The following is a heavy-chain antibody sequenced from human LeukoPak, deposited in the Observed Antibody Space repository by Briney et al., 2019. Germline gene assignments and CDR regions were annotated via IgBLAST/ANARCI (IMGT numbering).Heavy chain of an antibody. J-gene: IGHJ6*03. CDR3: ARLPTSVGWLTYMDV. CDR2: IYYSGST. Sequence: PSETLSLTCAVYGGSFSGYYWSWIRQPPGKGLEWIGSIYYSGSTYYNPSLKSRVTISVDTSKNQFSLKLSSVTAADTAVYYCARLPTSVGWLTYMDVWGKGTTVTVSS. V-gene: IGHV4-34*01. D-gene: IGHD3/OR15-3a*01. CDR1: GGSFSGYY.